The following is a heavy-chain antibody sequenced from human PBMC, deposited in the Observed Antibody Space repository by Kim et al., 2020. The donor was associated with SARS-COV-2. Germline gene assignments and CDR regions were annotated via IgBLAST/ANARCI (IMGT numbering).Heavy chain of an antibody. Sequence: SYNPSLKKRVATSLATSKSQFSLRVTSVTAADTAVYYCAKCNSSGSAFDIWGQGTMVAVSS. V-gene: IGHV4-39*07. D-gene: IGHD6-19*01. J-gene: IGHJ3*02. CDR3: AKCNSSGSAFDI.